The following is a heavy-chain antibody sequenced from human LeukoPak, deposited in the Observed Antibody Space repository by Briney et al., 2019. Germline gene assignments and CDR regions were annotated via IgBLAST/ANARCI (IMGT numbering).Heavy chain of an antibody. Sequence: PGGSLRLSCEASGFTFSSYIMTWVRQAPGKGLEWVSTIKGSAEATFYADSVKGRFTISRDNSKNTLYLQMNSLRAEDTAVYYCARVSEWDIVATPERYFDYWGQGTLVTVSS. CDR3: ARVSEWDIVATPERYFDY. V-gene: IGHV3-23*01. J-gene: IGHJ4*02. CDR2: IKGSAEAT. D-gene: IGHD5-12*01. CDR1: GFTFSSYI.